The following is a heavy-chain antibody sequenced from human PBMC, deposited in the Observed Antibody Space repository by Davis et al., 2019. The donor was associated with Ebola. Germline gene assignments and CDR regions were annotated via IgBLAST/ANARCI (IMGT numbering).Heavy chain of an antibody. CDR3: ATTQWLGEFDK. Sequence: GGPLRLSCAVSGFAVSFNHTSWVRQAPGKGMAWVAVIYDQSSAYADDVRGCFIISRDKSNNTLYLQVNSLRVDDTAVYYCATTQWLGEFDKGGQGTLVTDSS. D-gene: IGHD6-19*01. CDR2: IYDQSS. CDR1: GFAVSFNH. J-gene: IGHJ4*02. V-gene: IGHV3-53*05.